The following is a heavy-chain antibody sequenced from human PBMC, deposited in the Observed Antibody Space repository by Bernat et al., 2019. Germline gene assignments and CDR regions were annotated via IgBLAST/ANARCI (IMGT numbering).Heavy chain of an antibody. CDR1: GASISSSNYY. D-gene: IGHD5-24*01. CDR3: ARQDGDGYNLGAFDY. J-gene: IGHJ4*02. V-gene: IGHV4-39*01. Sequence: QLQLQESGPGLVKPSETLSLTCTVSGASISSSNYYWGWIRQPPGKGLEWIGSIYYSGSTYYNPPLKSRVTISVDTSRNQFSLKMSSATAADTAVYYCARQDGDGYNLGAFDYWGQGTLVTVSS. CDR2: IYYSGST.